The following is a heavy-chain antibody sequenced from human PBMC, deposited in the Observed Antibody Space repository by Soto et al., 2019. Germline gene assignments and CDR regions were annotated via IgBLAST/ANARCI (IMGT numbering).Heavy chain of an antibody. CDR1: GGSISSSNW. J-gene: IGHJ4*02. V-gene: IGHV4-4*02. D-gene: IGHD3-10*02. CDR3: ARARPTTFSRPPFVY. Sequence: SETLSLTCAVSGGSISSSNWWSWVRQPPGKGLEWIGEIYHSGSTNYNPSLKSRVTISVDKSKNQFSLKLSSVTAADTAVYYCARARPTTFSRPPFVYWGQGTLVTVSS. CDR2: IYHSGST.